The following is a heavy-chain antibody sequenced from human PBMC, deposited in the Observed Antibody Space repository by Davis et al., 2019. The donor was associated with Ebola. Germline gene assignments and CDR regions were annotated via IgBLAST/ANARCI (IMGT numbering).Heavy chain of an antibody. CDR2: IYYSGST. J-gene: IGHJ6*02. Sequence: PSETLSLTCTVSGGSISSHYWSWIRQPPGKGLEWIGYIYYSGSTNYNPSLKSRVTISVDTSKNQFSLKLSSVTAADTAVYYCARGLAGDYLFYYYGMDVWGQGTTVTVSS. V-gene: IGHV4-59*11. D-gene: IGHD4-17*01. CDR3: ARGLAGDYLFYYYGMDV. CDR1: GGSISSHY.